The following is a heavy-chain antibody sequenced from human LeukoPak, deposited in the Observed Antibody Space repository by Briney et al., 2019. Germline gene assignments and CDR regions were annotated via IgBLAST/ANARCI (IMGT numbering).Heavy chain of an antibody. Sequence: VASVKVSCKASGYTFTGYYMHWVRQAPGQGLEWMGWINPNSGGTNYAQKFQGWVTMTRDTSISTAYMELSRLRSDDTAVYYCARVAAAGKPYYFDYWGQGTLVTVSS. CDR1: GYTFTGYY. CDR3: ARVAAAGKPYYFDY. CDR2: INPNSGGT. D-gene: IGHD6-13*01. V-gene: IGHV1-2*04. J-gene: IGHJ4*02.